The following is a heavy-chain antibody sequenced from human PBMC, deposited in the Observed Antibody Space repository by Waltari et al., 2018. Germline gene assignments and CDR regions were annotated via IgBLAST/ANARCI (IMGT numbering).Heavy chain of an antibody. CDR3: TKMRRNLPRDIIDN. CDR1: VFIFSRCS. V-gene: IGHV3-23*01. J-gene: IGHJ4*02. CDR2: TSASSGST. Sequence: EVQLLASGGGLVRRGGSLSLSCAVSVFIFSRCSRSGVRHTPGKWLEWVAGTSASSGSTYYADSVQGRFTISRDNSKKRVFLQMNSLRAEDTATYYCTKMRRNLPRDIIDNWGQGTQVIIAS.